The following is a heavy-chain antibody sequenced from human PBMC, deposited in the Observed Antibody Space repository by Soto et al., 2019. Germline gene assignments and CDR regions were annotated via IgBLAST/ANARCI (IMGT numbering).Heavy chain of an antibody. CDR1: GGTFSSYA. CDR2: IIPIFGTE. V-gene: IGHV1-69*01. Sequence: QVQLVQSGAEVQKPGSSVKVSCKASGGTFSSYAISWVRQAPGQGLEWMGGIIPIFGTENYAEKFQGRVTITADESTSTAYMELSSLRSEDSGVYYCARGSGGSGWAVIWGQGTMVTVSS. D-gene: IGHD6-19*01. CDR3: ARGSGGSGWAVI. J-gene: IGHJ3*02.